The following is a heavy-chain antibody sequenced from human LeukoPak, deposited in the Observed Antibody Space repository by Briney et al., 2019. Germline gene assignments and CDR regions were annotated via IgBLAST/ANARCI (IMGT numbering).Heavy chain of an antibody. J-gene: IGHJ3*02. CDR3: ARHGLYSGFDI. CDR2: IYHSGST. D-gene: IGHD3-16*01. CDR1: GYSIISGYY. V-gene: IGHV4-38-2*02. Sequence: QPSETLSLTCTVSGYSIISGYYWGWIRQPPGKGLEWIGSIYHSGSTSYNPSLESRVTISVDTSKNQFSLKLSSVTAADTAVYYCARHGLYSGFDIWGQGTMVPVSS.